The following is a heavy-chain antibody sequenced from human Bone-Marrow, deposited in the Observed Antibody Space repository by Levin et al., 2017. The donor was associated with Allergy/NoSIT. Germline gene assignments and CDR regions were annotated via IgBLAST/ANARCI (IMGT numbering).Heavy chain of an antibody. CDR2: VIILYGTP. CDR1: GGSFSTSA. J-gene: IGHJ1*01. Sequence: SVKVSCTAYGGSFSTSAFSWVRQAPGQGLEWLGGVIILYGTPTYAHRFQGRVTITADRSTATAYMELSSLTSEDTAVYYCARVATSVIGGGFTAIDHWGQGTLVTVSS. V-gene: IGHV1-69*06. D-gene: IGHD2/OR15-2a*01. CDR3: ARVATSVIGGGFTAIDH.